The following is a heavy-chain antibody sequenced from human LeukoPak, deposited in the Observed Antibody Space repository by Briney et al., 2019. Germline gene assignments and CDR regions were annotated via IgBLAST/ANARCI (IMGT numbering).Heavy chain of an antibody. Sequence: PGGSLRLSCAASGFTFSSYAMSWVRQAPGKGLEWVSGISGSGGSTDYADSVKGRFTISRDNSKNTLYLQMNSLRAEDTAVYYCAKHNYHESSGTLDCWGQGTLVIVSS. V-gene: IGHV3-23*01. D-gene: IGHD3-22*01. CDR2: ISGSGGST. CDR3: AKHNYHESSGTLDC. J-gene: IGHJ4*02. CDR1: GFTFSSYA.